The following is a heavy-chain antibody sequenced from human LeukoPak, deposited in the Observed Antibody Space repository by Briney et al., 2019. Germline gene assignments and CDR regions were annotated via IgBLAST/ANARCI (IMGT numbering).Heavy chain of an antibody. CDR1: GFTFSSYA. J-gene: IGHJ3*02. CDR2: IYYSGST. D-gene: IGHD3-22*01. CDR3: ARDPIRITMIVVPRWAFDI. V-gene: IGHV4-39*07. Sequence: GSLRLSCAASGFTFSSYAMSWVRQPPGKGLEWIGSIYYSGSTYYNPSLKSRVTISVDTSKNQFSLKLSSVTAADTAVYYCARDPIRITMIVVPRWAFDIWGQGTMVTVSS.